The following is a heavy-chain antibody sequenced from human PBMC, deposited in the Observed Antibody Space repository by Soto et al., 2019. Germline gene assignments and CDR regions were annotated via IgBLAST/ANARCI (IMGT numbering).Heavy chain of an antibody. D-gene: IGHD3-22*01. CDR3: ARNYDSTAGGAFDI. Sequence: EVPLVESGGGLIQPGGSLRLSCAASGFTVSSNYMSWVRQAPGKGLEWVSVIYSGGSTYYADSVKGRFTISRDNSKNTLYLQMNSLRAEDTAVYYCARNYDSTAGGAFDIWGKGTMVTVSS. CDR2: IYSGGST. V-gene: IGHV3-53*01. J-gene: IGHJ3*02. CDR1: GFTVSSNY.